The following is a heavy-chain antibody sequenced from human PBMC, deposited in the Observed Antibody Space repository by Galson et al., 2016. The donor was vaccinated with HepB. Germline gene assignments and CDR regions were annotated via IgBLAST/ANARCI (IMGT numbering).Heavy chain of an antibody. CDR3: AHGYGDSVGGNAFDI. CDR1: GFSLRTRGVG. V-gene: IGHV2-5*02. Sequence: PALVNPTQTLTLTCTFSGFSLRTRGVGVGWIRQPPGKALEWLALLYWDDDKRYSPPLKSRLTITKDTSKNQVVLTMTNMDPVDTAKYYCAHGYGDSVGGNAFDIWGQGTMVTVSS. D-gene: IGHD4-17*01. CDR2: LYWDDDK. J-gene: IGHJ3*02.